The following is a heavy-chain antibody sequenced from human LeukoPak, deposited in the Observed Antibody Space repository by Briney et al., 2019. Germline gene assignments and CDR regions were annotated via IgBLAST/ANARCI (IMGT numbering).Heavy chain of an antibody. V-gene: IGHV3-53*01. Sequence: GGSLRLSCAASGFTVSTYYMTWVRQAPGKGLECVSVIYSGGSTYYSDSVKGRFTVSRDNSKNTLYLQMNSLRAEDTAMYYCARGLGYCTSTTCLLPFDYWGQGTLVTVSS. D-gene: IGHD2-2*01. CDR2: IYSGGST. CDR3: ARGLGYCTSTTCLLPFDY. CDR1: GFTVSTYY. J-gene: IGHJ4*02.